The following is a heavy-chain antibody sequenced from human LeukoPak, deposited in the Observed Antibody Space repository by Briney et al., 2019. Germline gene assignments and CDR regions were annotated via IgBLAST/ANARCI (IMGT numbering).Heavy chain of an antibody. CDR3: ARALRYCSGGSCYGYFQH. V-gene: IGHV1-18*01. J-gene: IGHJ1*01. CDR2: ISAYNGNT. CDR1: GYTFTSYG. D-gene: IGHD2-15*01. Sequence: ASVKVSCKASGYTFTSYGISWVRQAPGQGLEWMGWISAYNGNTNYAQKLQGRVTMTTDTSTSTAYMELRSLRSDDTAVYYRARALRYCSGGSCYGYFQHWGQGTLVTVSS.